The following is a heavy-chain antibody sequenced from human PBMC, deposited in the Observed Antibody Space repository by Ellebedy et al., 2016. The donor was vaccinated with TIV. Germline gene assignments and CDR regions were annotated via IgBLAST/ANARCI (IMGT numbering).Heavy chain of an antibody. Sequence: GESLKISXAASGFTFNNYAMSWVRQAPGKGLEWVSAISGSGDTTHYSDSVKGRFTISRDNSRNTLYLQMNSLRDDDSAIYYCVPEAAVAGTLYFAYWGQGTLVTVSS. V-gene: IGHV3-23*01. CDR2: ISGSGDTT. D-gene: IGHD6-19*01. J-gene: IGHJ4*02. CDR1: GFTFNNYA. CDR3: VPEAAVAGTLYFAY.